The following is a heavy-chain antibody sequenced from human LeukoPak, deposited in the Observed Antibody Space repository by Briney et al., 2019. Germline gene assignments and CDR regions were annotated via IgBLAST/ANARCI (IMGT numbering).Heavy chain of an antibody. V-gene: IGHV3-7*01. CDR2: IREDGSQK. CDR3: GRGHWGLDY. J-gene: IGHJ4*02. Sequence: AGGSLRLSCAASGFTFSSSWMTWVRQVPGKGLEWVASIREDGSQKSSVDSVKGRFTTSRDNAKSSLYLQMNSLRAEDTAVYYCGRGHWGLDYWGQGALVTVSS. D-gene: IGHD7-27*01. CDR1: GFTFSSSW.